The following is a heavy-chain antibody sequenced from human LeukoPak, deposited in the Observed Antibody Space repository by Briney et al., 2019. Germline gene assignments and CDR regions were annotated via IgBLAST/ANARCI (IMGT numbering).Heavy chain of an antibody. CDR1: GFTFSGSA. CDR3: TRLESSGWYNWFDP. J-gene: IGHJ5*02. D-gene: IGHD6-19*01. Sequence: PGGSLRLSCAASGFTFSGSAMHWVRQASGKGLEWVGRIRSKANSYATAYAASVKGGFTISRDDSKNTAYLQMNSLKTEDTAVYYCTRLESSGWYNWFDPWGQGTLVTVSS. CDR2: IRSKANSYAT. V-gene: IGHV3-73*01.